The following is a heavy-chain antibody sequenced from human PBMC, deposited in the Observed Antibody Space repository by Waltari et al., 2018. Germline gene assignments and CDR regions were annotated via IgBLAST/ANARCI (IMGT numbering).Heavy chain of an antibody. Sequence: EVQLVESGGGLVQPGGSLRLSCAASGFTFSSYCMSWVRQAPGKGLVWVSRVNSDGSTTTYADSVRGRFTISRDNAKNTLYLQMNSLRVEDTAVYYCARVGSWYLDSRDHFDNWGQGTLVTVSS. V-gene: IGHV3-74*01. CDR3: ARVGSWYLDSRDHFDN. J-gene: IGHJ4*02. CDR1: GFTFSSYC. CDR2: VNSDGSTT. D-gene: IGHD6-13*01.